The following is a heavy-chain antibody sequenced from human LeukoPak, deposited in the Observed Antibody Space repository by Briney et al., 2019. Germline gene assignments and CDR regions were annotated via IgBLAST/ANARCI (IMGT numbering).Heavy chain of an antibody. V-gene: IGHV3-21*01. D-gene: IGHD1-26*01. J-gene: IGHJ3*02. CDR1: GFTFSSYA. CDR2: ISSSSSYI. CDR3: AREPWEWELAAFDI. Sequence: GGSLRLSCAASGFTFSSYAMSWVRQAPGKGLKWVSSISSSSSYIYYADSVKGRYTISRDNAKNSPYLQMNSLRAEDTAVYYCAREPWEWELAAFDIWGQGTMVTVSS.